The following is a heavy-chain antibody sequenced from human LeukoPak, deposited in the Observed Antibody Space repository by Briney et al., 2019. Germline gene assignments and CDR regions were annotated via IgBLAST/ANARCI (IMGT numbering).Heavy chain of an antibody. J-gene: IGHJ3*02. CDR1: GGSISSYC. V-gene: IGHV4-59*01. D-gene: IGHD5-24*01. CDR2: IYNSGST. Sequence: SETLSLTCTVSGGSISSYCWSWIRQPPGKGLEWIGYIYNSGSTNYNSSLKSRVTISADTSKNQFSLKLSSVTAADTAVYYCARARGATIFQSAFDIWGQGTMVTVSS. CDR3: ARARGATIFQSAFDI.